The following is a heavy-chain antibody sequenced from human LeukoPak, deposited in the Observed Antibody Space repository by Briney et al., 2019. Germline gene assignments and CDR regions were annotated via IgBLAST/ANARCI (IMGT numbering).Heavy chain of an antibody. CDR2: LYSDGNT. Sequence: PGGSLRLSCAASGFTVITNDMTWVRQAPGKRLEWVSVLYSDGNTKYADSVQGRFTISRDNSKNTLYLEMNSLSPDDTAVYYCARGVEPLAANTLAYWGQGTLVTVSS. J-gene: IGHJ4*02. V-gene: IGHV3-53*01. CDR1: GFTVITND. D-gene: IGHD1-14*01. CDR3: ARGVEPLAANTLAY.